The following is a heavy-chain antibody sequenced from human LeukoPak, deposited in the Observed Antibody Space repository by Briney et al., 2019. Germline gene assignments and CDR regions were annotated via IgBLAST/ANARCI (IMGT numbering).Heavy chain of an antibody. D-gene: IGHD1-26*01. CDR2: IYSGGGT. Sequence: GGSLRLSCAASGFTVISNLMSWVRQAPGRGLEWVSLIYSGGGTYHADSVKGRFTISRDNSKNTLYLQMNSLRAEDTAVYYCASGSPPGYWGQGTLVTVSS. J-gene: IGHJ4*02. CDR3: ASGSPPGY. CDR1: GFTVISNL. V-gene: IGHV3-53*01.